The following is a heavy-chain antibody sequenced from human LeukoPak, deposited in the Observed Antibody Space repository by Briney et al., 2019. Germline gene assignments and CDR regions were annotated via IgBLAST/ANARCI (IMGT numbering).Heavy chain of an antibody. J-gene: IGHJ4*02. CDR1: GGSISSYY. D-gene: IGHD6-13*01. Sequence: SQTLSLTCTVSGGSISSYYWSWIRQPPGKGLEWIGYIYYSGSTNYNPSLKSRVTISVDTSKNQFSLKLSSVTAADTAVYYCARDPPAAAGDYWGQGTLVTVSS. V-gene: IGHV4-59*12. CDR3: ARDPPAAAGDY. CDR2: IYYSGST.